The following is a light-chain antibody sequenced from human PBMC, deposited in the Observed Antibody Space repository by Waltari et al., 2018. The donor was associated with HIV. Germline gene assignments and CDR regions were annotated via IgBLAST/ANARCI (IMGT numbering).Light chain of an antibody. J-gene: IGKJ4*01. CDR2: GAS. CDR1: QSVGSN. CDR3: HQYNNWPPVT. Sequence: EVVMTQSPATLSVSPGERAILSCRASQSVGSNFAWYQQKPGQAPRLLLYGASTRATGVPARFTGSGSGAEFTLTISSLQSEDFAVYYCHQYNNWPPVTFGGGTKVEIK. V-gene: IGKV3-15*01.